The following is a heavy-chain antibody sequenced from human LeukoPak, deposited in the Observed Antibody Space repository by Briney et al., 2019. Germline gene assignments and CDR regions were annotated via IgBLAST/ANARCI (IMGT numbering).Heavy chain of an antibody. V-gene: IGHV4-31*03. CDR2: SYFSGST. CDR3: ARAGSAINFDY. CDR1: GDSISSGGYY. D-gene: IGHD2-2*01. J-gene: IGHJ4*02. Sequence: SQTLSLTCNVSGDSISSGGYYWSWIRQHPGQGLEWIGYSYFSGSTFYNPSLKSRLTISVNRSKNQFSLKLTSVTAADTAVYYCARAGSAINFDYWGQGTLVTVSS.